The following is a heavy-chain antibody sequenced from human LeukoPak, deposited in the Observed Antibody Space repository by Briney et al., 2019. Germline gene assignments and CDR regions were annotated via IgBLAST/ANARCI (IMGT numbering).Heavy chain of an antibody. V-gene: IGHV3-23*01. CDR2: ISGSGGST. D-gene: IGHD2-2*01. Sequence: GASLRLSCAASGFTFSSYAMSWVRQAPGKGLEWVSAISGSGGSTYYADSVKGRFTISRDNSKNTLYLQMNSLRAEDTAVYYRARDIVVVNYWGQGTLVTVSS. J-gene: IGHJ4*02. CDR3: ARDIVVVNY. CDR1: GFTFSSYA.